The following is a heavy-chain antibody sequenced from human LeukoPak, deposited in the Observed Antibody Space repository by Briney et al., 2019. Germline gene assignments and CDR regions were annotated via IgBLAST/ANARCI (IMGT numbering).Heavy chain of an antibody. V-gene: IGHV3-30*18. CDR3: AKDAVNCSGTSCSYGMDV. D-gene: IGHD2-2*01. J-gene: IGHJ6*02. CDR2: ISYDGNDK. CDR1: GFTFSNYA. Sequence: GTSLRLSCAASGFTFSNYAIHWVRQAPGKGLEWVAFISYDGNDKYYAESVKGRFTTSRDNSDNTLYLQMHSLRPEDTAVCSCAKDAVNCSGTSCSYGMDVWGQGTTVTVSS.